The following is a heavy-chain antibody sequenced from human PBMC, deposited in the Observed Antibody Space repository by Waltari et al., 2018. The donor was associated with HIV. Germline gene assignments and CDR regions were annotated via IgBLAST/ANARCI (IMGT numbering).Heavy chain of an antibody. D-gene: IGHD6-13*01. V-gene: IGHV1-24*01. CDR3: ATGGVGSGVCGMDV. Sequence: QVQLVQSGAEVKKPGASVKVSCKVSGYTPTEFYMHWVRKAPGKGLVWMGGFDPEDGETIYAQKFQGRVTMTEDTSTDTAYMELSSLRSEDTAVYYCATGGVGSGVCGMDVWGQGTTVTVSS. CDR2: FDPEDGET. J-gene: IGHJ6*02. CDR1: GYTPTEFY.